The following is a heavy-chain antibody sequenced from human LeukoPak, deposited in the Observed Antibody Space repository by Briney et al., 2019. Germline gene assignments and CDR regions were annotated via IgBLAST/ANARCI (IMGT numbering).Heavy chain of an antibody. CDR2: IYYSGST. CDR3: ARVKSTAVAGIDY. D-gene: IGHD6-19*01. CDR1: GGSISSYY. V-gene: IGHV4-59*01. Sequence: SETLSLTCTVSGGSISSYYWSWIRQPPGKGLEWIGYIYYSGSTNYNPSLKSRVTISVDMSKNQFSLKLSSVTAADTAVYYCARVKSTAVAGIDYWGQGTLVTVSS. J-gene: IGHJ4*02.